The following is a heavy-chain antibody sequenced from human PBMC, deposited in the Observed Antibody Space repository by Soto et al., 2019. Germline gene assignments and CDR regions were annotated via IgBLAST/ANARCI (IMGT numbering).Heavy chain of an antibody. V-gene: IGHV3-30*18. CDR3: AKDVARVPKNYYYGMAV. Sequence: PGGSLILSCAASGFTFSSYGMHWVRQAPGKGLEWVAVISYDGSNKYYADSVKGRFTISRDNSKNTLYLQMNSLRAEDTAVYYCAKDVARVPKNYYYGMAVWARGTTVTVSS. CDR2: ISYDGSNK. J-gene: IGHJ6*02. D-gene: IGHD2-2*01. CDR1: GFTFSSYG.